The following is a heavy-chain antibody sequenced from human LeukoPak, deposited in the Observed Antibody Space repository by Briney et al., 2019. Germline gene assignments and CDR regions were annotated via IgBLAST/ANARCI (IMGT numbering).Heavy chain of an antibody. Sequence: PGGSLRLSCGASGFTFSTYTMHWVRQAPGKGLERVAAISYDGTNKYYADSVKGRFTISRDNSKMTLYLQMNSLRTEDTALYYCARNENNGMDVWGHGTTVTVSS. V-gene: IGHV3-30-3*01. CDR3: ARNENNGMDV. CDR2: ISYDGTNK. CDR1: GFTFSTYT. J-gene: IGHJ6*02.